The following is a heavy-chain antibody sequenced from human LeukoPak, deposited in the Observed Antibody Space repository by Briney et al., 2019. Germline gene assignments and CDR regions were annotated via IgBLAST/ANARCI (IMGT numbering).Heavy chain of an antibody. Sequence: TASETLSLTCTVSGGSISSSSYYWGWIRQPPGKGLEWIGSIYYSGSTYYNPSLKSRVTISVDTSKNQFSLKLSSVTAADTAVYYCARVIHPHYYDSRPDKRANYYYYMDVWGKGTTVTVSS. J-gene: IGHJ6*03. CDR3: ARVIHPHYYDSRPDKRANYYYYMDV. CDR1: GGSISSSSYY. CDR2: IYYSGST. D-gene: IGHD3-22*01. V-gene: IGHV4-39*07.